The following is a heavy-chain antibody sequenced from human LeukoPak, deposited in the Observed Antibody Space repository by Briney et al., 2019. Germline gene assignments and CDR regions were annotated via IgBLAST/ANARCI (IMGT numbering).Heavy chain of an antibody. CDR2: IYPGDSDT. CDR1: GYSFTSYW. V-gene: IGHV5-51*01. Sequence: GESLKISCKGSGYSFTSYWIGWVRQMPGKGLEWMGIIYPGDSDTRYSLSFQGQVTISADKSISTAYLQWSSLKASDTAMYYCARSSSSWSTRYYYYGMDVWGLGTTVTVSS. D-gene: IGHD6-13*01. J-gene: IGHJ6*02. CDR3: ARSSSSWSTRYYYYGMDV.